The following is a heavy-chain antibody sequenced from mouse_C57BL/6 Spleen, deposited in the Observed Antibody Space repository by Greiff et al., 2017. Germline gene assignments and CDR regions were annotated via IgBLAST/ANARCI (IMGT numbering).Heavy chain of an antibody. D-gene: IGHD1-1*01. CDR3: ARGPPIYYDGSSPYDY. Sequence: QVQLQQSGAELVRPGASVTLSCKASGYTFTDYEMHWVKQTPVHGLEWIGAIAPETGGTAYNQKFKGKAILTADKSSSTAYMELRSLTSEDSAVYYCARGPPIYYDGSSPYDYWGQGTTLTVSS. J-gene: IGHJ2*01. CDR1: GYTFTDYE. V-gene: IGHV1-15*01. CDR2: IAPETGGT.